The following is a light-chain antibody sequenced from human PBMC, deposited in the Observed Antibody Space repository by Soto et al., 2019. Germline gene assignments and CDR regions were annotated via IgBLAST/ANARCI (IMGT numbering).Light chain of an antibody. J-gene: IGKJ1*01. Sequence: EIGLTQSPGTLSLSPGERATLSCRSSQSITSNYLAWYQLKPGQAPRLLIYAASSRATGIPDRFSGSGSGTDFALTISRLDPEDFAVYFCQQYGSSPRTFGQGTKVDIK. CDR3: QQYGSSPRT. CDR1: QSITSNY. CDR2: AAS. V-gene: IGKV3-20*01.